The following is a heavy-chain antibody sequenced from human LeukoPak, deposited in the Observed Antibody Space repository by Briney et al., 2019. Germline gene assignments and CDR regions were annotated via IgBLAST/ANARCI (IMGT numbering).Heavy chain of an antibody. CDR2: INPNSGGT. CDR3: ARDLEALAAIDY. J-gene: IGHJ4*02. V-gene: IGHV1-2*06. CDR1: GYSFTGYY. Sequence: ASVHVSCKASGYSFTGYYIHWVRQAPGQGLEWMGRINPNSGGTNYAQKFQVRLTMTRDTSISTAYMELSRLTSDDTAVYFCARDLEALAAIDYWGQGTLSPSPQ. D-gene: IGHD2-15*01.